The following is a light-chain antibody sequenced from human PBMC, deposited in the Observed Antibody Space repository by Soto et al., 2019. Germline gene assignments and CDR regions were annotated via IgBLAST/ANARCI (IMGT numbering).Light chain of an antibody. CDR1: NSNIGTGYD. CDR3: QSYDNTLSASV. J-gene: IGLJ2*01. V-gene: IGLV1-40*01. Sequence: QSVLTQPPSVSGAPGQRVTISCTGSNSNIGTGYDVHWYQQFPGRAPKLLIYGNTNRPSGVPDRVSASKSGTSASLAITGLRAEDEADYYCQSYDNTLSASVFGGGTKLTVL. CDR2: GNT.